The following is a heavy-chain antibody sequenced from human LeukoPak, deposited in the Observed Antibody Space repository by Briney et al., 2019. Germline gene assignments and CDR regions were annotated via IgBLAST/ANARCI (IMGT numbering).Heavy chain of an antibody. CDR1: GFTFSSYS. D-gene: IGHD3-3*01. V-gene: IGHV3-21*04. CDR3: AKDRGRTNHYDFWSGYYVA. J-gene: IGHJ5*02. Sequence: GGSLRLSCAASGFTFSSYSMNWVRQAPGKGLEWGSSISSSSRYIYYAASVTGRFTISRDNSKNSLYLQMNSLRTEDTALYYCAKDRGRTNHYDFWSGYYVAWGQGTLVTVSS. CDR2: ISSSSRYI.